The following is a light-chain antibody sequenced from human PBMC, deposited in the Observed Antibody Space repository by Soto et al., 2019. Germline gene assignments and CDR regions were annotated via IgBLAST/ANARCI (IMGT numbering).Light chain of an antibody. J-gene: IGKJ4*01. CDR2: GAS. CDR1: QSVRSN. Sequence: EIVMTQSPATLSVSPGESATLSCRASQSVRSNLAWYQQKPGQAPRLLIYGASTRATGIPARFSGSGSGTEYTLTISGMQSEDFAVYYRHQYNIWPPLLFGGGTKVDIK. CDR3: HQYNIWPPLL. V-gene: IGKV3-15*01.